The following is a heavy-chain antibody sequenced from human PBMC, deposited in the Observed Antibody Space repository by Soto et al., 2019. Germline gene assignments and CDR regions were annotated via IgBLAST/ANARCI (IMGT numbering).Heavy chain of an antibody. CDR1: GYSFTSYW. CDR2: IYPGDSDT. D-gene: IGHD6-13*01. CDR3: ARATMGASSWPFDY. V-gene: IGHV5-51*01. J-gene: IGHJ4*02. Sequence: GDSLKISCKGSGYSFTSYWIVWVRQMPGKGLEWMGIIYPGDSDTRYSPSFQGQVTISADKSISTAFLQWSSLKASDTAMYYCARATMGASSWPFDYWGQGTLVTVSS.